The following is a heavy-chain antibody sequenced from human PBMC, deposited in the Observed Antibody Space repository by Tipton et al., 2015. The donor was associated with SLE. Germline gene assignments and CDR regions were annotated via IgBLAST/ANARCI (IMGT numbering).Heavy chain of an antibody. CDR2: VSYGGST. Sequence: TLSLTCTVSGGSISSYYWSWIRQSPGKGLEWIGYVSYGGSTNYNPSLQGRVTISVDTSRNQFSLKLSSVNAADTALYYCARDPTGDDAFDVWGQGTMVTVSS. V-gene: IGHV4-59*12. D-gene: IGHD7-27*01. CDR3: ARDPTGDDAFDV. J-gene: IGHJ3*01. CDR1: GGSISSYY.